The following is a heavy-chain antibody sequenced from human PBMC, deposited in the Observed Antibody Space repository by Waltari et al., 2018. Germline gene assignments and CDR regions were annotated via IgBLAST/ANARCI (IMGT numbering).Heavy chain of an antibody. CDR2: ISSSSSYI. CDR1: GFTFSSDS. Sequence: EVQLVESGGGLVKPGGSLRLSCAASGFTFSSDSMNWVRQAPGKGLEWVSSISSSSSYIYYADSVKGRFTISRDNAKNSLYLQMNSLRAEDTAVYYCAREGVSWLSLSAFDIWGQGTMVTVSS. CDR3: AREGVSWLSLSAFDI. J-gene: IGHJ3*02. D-gene: IGHD3-22*01. V-gene: IGHV3-21*01.